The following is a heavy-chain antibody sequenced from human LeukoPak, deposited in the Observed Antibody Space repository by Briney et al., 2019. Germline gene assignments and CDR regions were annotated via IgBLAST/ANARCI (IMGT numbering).Heavy chain of an antibody. J-gene: IGHJ4*02. CDR1: GFNFGSYS. CDR2: ITGSSGTK. V-gene: IGHV3-48*04. D-gene: IGHD1-14*01. Sequence: PGGSLRLSCAASGFNFGSYSMNWVRQSPDKGLEWLSFITGSSGTKYYADSVKGRFTISRDNAKNSLYLQMNSLRAEDTAVYYCARSPGRWLPPHFDYWGQGTLVTVSS. CDR3: ARSPGRWLPPHFDY.